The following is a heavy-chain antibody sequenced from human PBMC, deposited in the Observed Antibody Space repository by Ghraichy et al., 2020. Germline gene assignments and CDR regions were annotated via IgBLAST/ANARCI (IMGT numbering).Heavy chain of an antibody. D-gene: IGHD2-21*01. J-gene: IGHJ2*01. CDR3: VKIGVIGLWYFDL. CDR2: ISSSGGET. CDR1: GFSFSTTG. Sequence: GGSLRLSCAASGFSFSTTGMSWVRQAPGRGPEWVSSISSSGGETYYGDSVKGRFTVSRDNSKNTLYLQMNSLTVEDTAVFYCVKIGVIGLWYFDLWGRGTLVGVSS. V-gene: IGHV3-23*01.